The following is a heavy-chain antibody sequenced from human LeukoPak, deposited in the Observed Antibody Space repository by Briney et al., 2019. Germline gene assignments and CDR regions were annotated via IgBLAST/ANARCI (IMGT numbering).Heavy chain of an antibody. D-gene: IGHD1-26*01. CDR3: ARRRVGTTFYYYYYMDV. V-gene: IGHV4-59*10. CDR2: IYTSGST. CDR1: GGSFSDYY. Sequence: SETLSLTCAVYGGSFSDYYWSWIRQPAGKGLEWIGRIYTSGSTNYNPSLKSRVTMSVDTSKNQFSLKLSSVTAADTAVYYCARRRVGTTFYYYYYMDVWGKGTTVTISS. J-gene: IGHJ6*03.